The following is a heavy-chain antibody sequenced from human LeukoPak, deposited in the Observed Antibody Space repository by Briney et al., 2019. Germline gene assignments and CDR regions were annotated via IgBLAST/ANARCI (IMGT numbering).Heavy chain of an antibody. CDR2: IYYSGST. CDR3: ARDNGEAVPDY. CDR1: GGSISSYY. V-gene: IGHV4-59*01. J-gene: IGHJ4*02. D-gene: IGHD4-17*01. Sequence: SETLSLTCTVSGGSISSYYWSWIRQPPGKGLEWIGYIYYSGSTNYNPSLKSRVTISVDTSKNQFSLKLSSVTAADTAVYYCARDNGEAVPDYWGQGTLVTVSS.